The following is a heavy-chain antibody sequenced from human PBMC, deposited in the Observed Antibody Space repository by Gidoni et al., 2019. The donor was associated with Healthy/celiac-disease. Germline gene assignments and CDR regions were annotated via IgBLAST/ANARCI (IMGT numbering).Heavy chain of an antibody. CDR2: ISAYNGNT. D-gene: IGHD1-1*01. CDR1: GYTFTSYG. V-gene: IGHV1-18*01. CDR3: ARDLERRVVALYYYGMDV. J-gene: IGHJ6*02. Sequence: QVQLERSGAEVKKPGASVKVSCKASGYTFTSYGISWVRQASGQGLEWMGWISAYNGNTNYAQKLQGRVTMTTDTATSTAYMELRSLRSDDTAVYYCARDLERRVVALYYYGMDVWGQGTTVTVSS.